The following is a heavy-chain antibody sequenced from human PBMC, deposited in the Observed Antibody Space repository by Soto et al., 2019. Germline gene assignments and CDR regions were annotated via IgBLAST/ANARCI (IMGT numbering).Heavy chain of an antibody. V-gene: IGHV3-21*01. J-gene: IGHJ6*02. CDR2: ISSSSSYI. Sequence: GGSLRLSCAASGFTFSSYSMNWVRQAPGKGLEWVSSISSSSSYIYYADSVKGRFTISRDNAKNSLYLQMNSLRAEDTAVYYCARDNDLRQLEHPYYYYGMDVWGQGTTVTVSS. CDR3: ARDNDLRQLEHPYYYYGMDV. D-gene: IGHD6-6*01. CDR1: GFTFSSYS.